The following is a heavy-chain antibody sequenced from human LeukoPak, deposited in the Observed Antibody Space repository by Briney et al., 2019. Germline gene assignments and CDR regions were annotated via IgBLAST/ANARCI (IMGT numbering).Heavy chain of an antibody. J-gene: IGHJ6*02. V-gene: IGHV3-23*01. CDR2: IRGSGGST. D-gene: IGHD3-3*01. CDR3: AKDNGVTILGVVKYYYYGMDV. Sequence: GGSLRLSCAASGFTFSTYAMSWVRQAPGEGLEWVSAIRGSGGSTYYADSVKGRFTISRGNSKNTLYLQMNSLRAEDTAVYYCAKDNGVTILGVVKYYYYGMDVWGQGTTVTVSS. CDR1: GFTFSTYA.